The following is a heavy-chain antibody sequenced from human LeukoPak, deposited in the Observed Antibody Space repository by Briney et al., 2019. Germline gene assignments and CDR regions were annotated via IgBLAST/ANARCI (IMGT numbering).Heavy chain of an antibody. CDR3: ARGRGLGVVSPYFDY. V-gene: IGHV3-53*01. D-gene: IGHD3-3*01. J-gene: IGHJ4*02. CDR2: IYGDGRT. CDR1: GFSVSNNY. Sequence: GGSLRLSCVVSGFSVSNNYIIWVRQAPGNGLERVSVIYGDGRTSHSASVRGRFTVSRDNSKNIVSLQMNNLRAEDTAVYYCARGRGLGVVSPYFDYWGQGTLVTVSS.